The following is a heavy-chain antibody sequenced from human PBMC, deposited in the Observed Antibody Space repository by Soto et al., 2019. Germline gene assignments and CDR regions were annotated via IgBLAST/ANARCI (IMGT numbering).Heavy chain of an antibody. CDR1: GFTFNSYA. CDR2: MSGSGGSP. D-gene: IGHD3-22*01. Sequence: HPGGSLRLSCAASGFTFNSYAMSWVRQAPGKGLEWVSAMSGSGGSPYYADSVKGRFTISRDNSKNTLYLQMNSLRADDTAVYYCAKNTYYYDSRAYAPGAFDVWGQGTMVTVSS. V-gene: IGHV3-23*01. J-gene: IGHJ3*01. CDR3: AKNTYYYDSRAYAPGAFDV.